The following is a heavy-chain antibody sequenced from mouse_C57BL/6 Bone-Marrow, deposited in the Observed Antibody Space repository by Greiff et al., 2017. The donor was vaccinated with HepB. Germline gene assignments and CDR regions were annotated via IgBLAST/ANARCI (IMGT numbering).Heavy chain of an antibody. CDR1: GFTFSDYY. J-gene: IGHJ4*01. D-gene: IGHD1-1*01. V-gene: IGHV5-12*01. CDR3: ARQGYYGSSNAMDY. Sequence: EVKVVESGGGLVQPGGSLKLSCAASGFTFSDYYMYWVRQTPEKRLEWVAYISNGGGSTYYPDTVKGRFTISRDNAKNTLYLQMSRLKSEDTAMYYCARQGYYGSSNAMDYWGQGTSVTVSS. CDR2: ISNGGGST.